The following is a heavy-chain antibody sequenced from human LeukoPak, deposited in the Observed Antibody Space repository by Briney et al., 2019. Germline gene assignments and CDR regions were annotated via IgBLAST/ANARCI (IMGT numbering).Heavy chain of an antibody. Sequence: GESLKISCKDSGYRFTSYWIGWVRQMPGKGLERMGIIYPGDSDTRYSPSFQGQVTISADKSISTAYLQWSSLKASDTAMYYCARRYSSSSGASDAFDIWGQGTMVTVSS. CDR3: ARRYSSSSGASDAFDI. D-gene: IGHD6-6*01. V-gene: IGHV5-51*01. CDR2: IYPGDSDT. J-gene: IGHJ3*02. CDR1: GYRFTSYW.